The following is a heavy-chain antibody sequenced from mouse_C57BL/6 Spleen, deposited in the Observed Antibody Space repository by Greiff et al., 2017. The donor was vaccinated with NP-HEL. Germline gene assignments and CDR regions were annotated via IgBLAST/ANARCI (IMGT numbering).Heavy chain of an antibody. Sequence: VQGVESGAELAKPGASVKLSCKASGYTFTSYWMHWVKQRPGQGLEWIGYINPSSGYTKYNQNVKEKATLTGDKSSSTAYMQMSSLTYVDSAVYSCESSGDGALAKLGYWGQGTLVTVSA. J-gene: IGHJ3*02. CDR2: INPSSGYT. D-gene: IGHD1-1*02. CDR1: GYTFTSYW. V-gene: IGHV1-7*01. CDR3: ESSGDGALAKLGY.